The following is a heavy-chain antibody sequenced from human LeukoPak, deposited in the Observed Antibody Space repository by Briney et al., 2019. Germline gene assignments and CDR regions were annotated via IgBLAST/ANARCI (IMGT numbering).Heavy chain of an antibody. V-gene: IGHV7-4-1*02. J-gene: IGHJ4*02. CDR3: ARIPEFEAAGENYYFDY. Sequence: ASVKVSCKASGYTFTSYAMNWVRQAPGQGLEWMGWINTNTGNPTYAQGFTGRFVFSLDTSVSTAYLQISSLKAEDTAVYYCARIPEFEAAGENYYFDYRGQGTLVTVSS. CDR2: INTNTGNP. CDR1: GYTFTSYA. D-gene: IGHD6-13*01.